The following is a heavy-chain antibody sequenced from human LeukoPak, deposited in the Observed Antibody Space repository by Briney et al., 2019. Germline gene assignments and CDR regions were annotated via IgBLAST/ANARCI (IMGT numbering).Heavy chain of an antibody. CDR2: INQDGSAK. J-gene: IGHJ4*02. D-gene: IGHD1-7*01. V-gene: IGHV3-7*01. CDR1: GFTLSSHW. CDR3: ARWEIRGTAHQLDY. Sequence: PGGSLRLSCAASGFTLSSHWMTWVRQAPGKGLEWVANINQDGSAKYYVDSVEGRFTISRDNAKNSMYLQMNRLRVEDTAVYYCARWEIRGTAHQLDYWGQGTLVTVSS.